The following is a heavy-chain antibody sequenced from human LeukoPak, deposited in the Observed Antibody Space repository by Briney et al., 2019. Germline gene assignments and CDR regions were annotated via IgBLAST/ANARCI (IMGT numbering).Heavy chain of an antibody. CDR1: GFTVSSNY. V-gene: IGHV3-66*01. CDR3: ARDITEGYGDYDRAYYHYGMDV. D-gene: IGHD4-17*01. CDR2: IYSGGST. J-gene: IGHJ6*02. Sequence: GSLRLPCTASGFTVSSNYLSWVRQAPGKGLEWVSVIYSGGSTYYADSVKGRFTISRDNAKNSLYLQMNSLRAEDTAVYYCARDITEGYGDYDRAYYHYGMDVWGQGTTVTVSS.